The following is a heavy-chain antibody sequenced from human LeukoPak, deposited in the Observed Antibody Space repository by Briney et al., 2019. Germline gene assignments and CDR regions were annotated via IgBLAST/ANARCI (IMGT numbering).Heavy chain of an antibody. CDR3: ARVEGYYDSSRYDSCLDY. D-gene: IGHD3-22*01. J-gene: IGHJ4*02. Sequence: GGSLRLSCAASGFTFSSYSMNWVRQAPGKGLEWVSSISSSSSYIYYADSVKGRFTISRDNAKNSLYLQMNSLRAEDTAVYYCARVEGYYDSSRYDSCLDYWGQGTLVTVSS. CDR1: GFTFSSYS. CDR2: ISSSSSYI. V-gene: IGHV3-21*01.